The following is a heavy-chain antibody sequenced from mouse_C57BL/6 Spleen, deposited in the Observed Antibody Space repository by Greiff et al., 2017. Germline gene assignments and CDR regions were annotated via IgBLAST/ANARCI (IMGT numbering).Heavy chain of an antibody. J-gene: IGHJ2*01. D-gene: IGHD6-2*01. CDR2: IYPGDGDT. CDR1: GYAFSSYW. Sequence: QVQLQQSGAELVKPGASVKISCKASGYAFSSYWMNWVKQRPGKGLEWIGQIYPGDGDTNYNGKFKGKATLTADKASSTAYMQLSSLTSEDSAVYFCARSSLDSYYFDYWGQGTTLTVSS. CDR3: ARSSLDSYYFDY. V-gene: IGHV1-80*01.